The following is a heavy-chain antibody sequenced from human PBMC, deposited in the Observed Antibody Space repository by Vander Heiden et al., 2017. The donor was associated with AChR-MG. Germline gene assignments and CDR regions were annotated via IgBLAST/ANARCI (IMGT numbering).Heavy chain of an antibody. CDR1: GFTFDDYA. D-gene: IGHD6-19*01. Sequence: EVQLVESGGGLVQPGRSLRLSCAASGFTFDDYAMHWVRQAPGKGLEWVSGISWSSGSIGYADSVKGRFTISRDNAKNSLYLQMNSLRAEDTALYYCAKDHGWLVHHGGRHIDYWGQGTLVTVSS. CDR2: ISWSSGSI. V-gene: IGHV3-9*01. CDR3: AKDHGWLVHHGGRHIDY. J-gene: IGHJ4*02.